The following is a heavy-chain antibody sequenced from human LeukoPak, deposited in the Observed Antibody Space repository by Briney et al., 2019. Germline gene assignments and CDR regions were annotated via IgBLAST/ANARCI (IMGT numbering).Heavy chain of an antibody. Sequence: PGGSLRLSCAASGFTFSSYGMHWVRQAPGKGLVWVSRINTDGSSTSYADSVKGRFTISRDNAKNSLYLQMSSLRAEDTAVYYCARDGIAAAASDYWGQGTLVTVSS. CDR3: ARDGIAAAASDY. D-gene: IGHD6-13*01. CDR1: GFTFSSYG. J-gene: IGHJ4*02. CDR2: INTDGSST. V-gene: IGHV3-74*01.